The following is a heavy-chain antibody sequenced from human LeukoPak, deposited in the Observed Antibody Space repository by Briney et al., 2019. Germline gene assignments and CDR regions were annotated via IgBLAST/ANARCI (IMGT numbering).Heavy chain of an antibody. CDR2: ISGSGGST. V-gene: IGHV3-23*01. CDR1: GFTFSSYV. Sequence: GGSLRLSCAASGFTFSSYVMSWVRQAPGKGLEWVSVISGSGGSTYYADSVKGRFTISRDNSKNSLYLQMNSLRVEDTAVYYCARESYYDSSGPLFGYWGQGTLVTVSS. CDR3: ARESYYDSSGPLFGY. D-gene: IGHD3-22*01. J-gene: IGHJ4*02.